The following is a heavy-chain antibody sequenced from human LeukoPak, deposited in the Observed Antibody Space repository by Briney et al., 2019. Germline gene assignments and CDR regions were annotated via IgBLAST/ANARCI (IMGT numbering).Heavy chain of an antibody. CDR2: IYHSGST. J-gene: IGHJ4*02. CDR3: ARGGYCTNGVCRKSIAAAGKLSY. V-gene: IGHV4-4*02. Sequence: TSETLSLTCAVSGGSISSSNWWSWVRQPPGKGLEWIGEIYHSGSTNYNPSLKSRVTISVDTSKNQFSLKLSSVTAADTAVYYCARGGYCTNGVCRKSIAAAGKLSYWGQGTLVTVSS. D-gene: IGHD2-8*01. CDR1: GGSISSSNW.